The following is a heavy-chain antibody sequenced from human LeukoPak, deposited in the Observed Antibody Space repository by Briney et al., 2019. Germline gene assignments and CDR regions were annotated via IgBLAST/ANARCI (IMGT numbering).Heavy chain of an antibody. CDR2: ISWNSGSI. D-gene: IGHD3-16*01. CDR3: ASGGGLWPDY. J-gene: IGHJ4*02. V-gene: IGHV3-9*01. Sequence: GGSLRLSCAASGFTFADYAMHWVRQAPGKGLEWGSGISWNSGSIGYADSVKGRFTISRDNAKNTLYLQMNSLRAEDTAVYYCASGGGLWPDYWGQGTLVTVSS. CDR1: GFTFADYA.